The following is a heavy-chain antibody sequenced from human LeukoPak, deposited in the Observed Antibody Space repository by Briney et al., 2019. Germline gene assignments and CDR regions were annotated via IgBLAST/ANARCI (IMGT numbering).Heavy chain of an antibody. J-gene: IGHJ4*02. CDR2: IIPIFGTA. CDR1: GGTFSSYA. CDR3: ARVVSYGPYYFDY. Sequence: SVTVSCKASGGTFSSYAISWLRQAPGQGLEWMGGIIPIFGTANYAQKFQRRVTITADESTSTAYMELSILRSEDTAVYYCARVVSYGPYYFDYWGQGTLVTVSS. D-gene: IGHD5-18*01. V-gene: IGHV1-69*13.